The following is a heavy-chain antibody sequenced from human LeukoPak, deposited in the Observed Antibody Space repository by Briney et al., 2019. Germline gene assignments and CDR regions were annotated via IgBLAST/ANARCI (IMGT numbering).Heavy chain of an antibody. V-gene: IGHV1-69*04. CDR3: ARVLNYGDYHY. CDR2: IIPILGIA. Sequence: SVKVSRKASGGTFSSYAISWVRQAPGQGLEWMGRIIPILGIANYAQKFQGRVTITADKSTSTAYMELSSLRSDDTAVYYCARVLNYGDYHYWGQGTLVTVSS. J-gene: IGHJ4*02. D-gene: IGHD4-17*01. CDR1: GGTFSSYA.